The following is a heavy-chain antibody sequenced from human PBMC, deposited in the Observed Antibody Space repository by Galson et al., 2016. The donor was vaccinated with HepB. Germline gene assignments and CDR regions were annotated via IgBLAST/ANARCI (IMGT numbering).Heavy chain of an antibody. V-gene: IGHV3-30-3*01. CDR1: GFTFSNYA. Sequence: SLRLSCAASGFTFSNYAMHWVRRSPGKGLEWVAVVSYDGSPEYYGDSVKGRFTISRDNSRNTLYLHMRSLRAEDTAVYSCARGAHYDFLWYFELWGRGTLVTVSS. CDR2: VSYDGSPE. D-gene: IGHD3-3*01. J-gene: IGHJ2*01. CDR3: ARGAHYDFLWYFEL.